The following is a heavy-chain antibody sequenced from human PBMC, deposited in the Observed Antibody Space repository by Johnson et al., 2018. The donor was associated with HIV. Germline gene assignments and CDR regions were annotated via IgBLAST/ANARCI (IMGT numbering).Heavy chain of an antibody. D-gene: IGHD2-21*01. CDR1: GFTFSSYG. CDR3: ARDQRQHKEYAFDI. V-gene: IGHV3-7*01. Sequence: VQLVESGGGVVQPGRSLRLSCAASGFTFSSYGMHWVRQAPGIGLEWVANIKQDGSEKYYVDSVKGRFTISRDNAKNSLYLQMNSLRAEDTAVYYCARDQRQHKEYAFDIWGQGTMVTVSS. CDR2: IKQDGSEK. J-gene: IGHJ3*02.